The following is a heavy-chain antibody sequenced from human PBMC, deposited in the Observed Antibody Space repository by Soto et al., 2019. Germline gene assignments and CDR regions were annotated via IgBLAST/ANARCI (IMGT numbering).Heavy chain of an antibody. Sequence: PGGSLRLSCAASGFTFSSYAMSWVRQAPGKGLEWVSAISGSGGSTYYADSVKGRFTISRDNSKNTLYLQMNSLRAEDTAVYYCAKVGDDCSSTSCYGHYYYYYMDVWGKGTTVTVSS. J-gene: IGHJ6*03. CDR3: AKVGDDCSSTSCYGHYYYYYMDV. CDR1: GFTFSSYA. D-gene: IGHD2-2*01. CDR2: ISGSGGST. V-gene: IGHV3-23*01.